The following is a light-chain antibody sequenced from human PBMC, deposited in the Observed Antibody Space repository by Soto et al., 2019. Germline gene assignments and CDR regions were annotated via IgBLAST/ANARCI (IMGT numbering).Light chain of an antibody. Sequence: DIQMTKSPFTLSASIGDRVTINCRASQNINDWLAWYQQKPGKAPKLLIYDPSRLNSGVPSRLSGSGSGTEFTLTISCLQPEDFAAYFCQQYIFYNTFGGGTTVEIQ. CDR1: QNINDW. V-gene: IGKV1-5*01. J-gene: IGKJ4*01. CDR2: DPS. CDR3: QQYIFYNT.